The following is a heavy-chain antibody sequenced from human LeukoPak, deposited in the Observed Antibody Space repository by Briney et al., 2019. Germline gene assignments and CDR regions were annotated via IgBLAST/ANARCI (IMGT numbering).Heavy chain of an antibody. D-gene: IGHD3-3*01. V-gene: IGHV4-4*07. Sequence: PSETLSLTCTVSGGSISSYYWSWIRQPAGKGLEWIGRIYTSGSTNYNPSLKSRVTMSVDTSKNQFSLKLSSVTAADTAVYYCARGYDFWSGYRLDYWGQGTLVTVSS. CDR1: GGSISSYY. CDR2: IYTSGST. J-gene: IGHJ4*02. CDR3: ARGYDFWSGYRLDY.